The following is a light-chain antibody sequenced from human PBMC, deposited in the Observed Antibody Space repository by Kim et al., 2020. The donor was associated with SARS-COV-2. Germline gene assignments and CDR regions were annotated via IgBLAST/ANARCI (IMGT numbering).Light chain of an antibody. CDR1: SLRSYY. CDR2: GRN. Sequence: VAVGQTVRITCQGDSLRSYYATWYQQKPRQAPLLVIFGRNNRPSGIPDRFSGSTSGNTASLTISGAQAEDEADFYCQSRDSGGNVVFGGGTKLTVL. J-gene: IGLJ2*01. CDR3: QSRDSGGNVV. V-gene: IGLV3-19*01.